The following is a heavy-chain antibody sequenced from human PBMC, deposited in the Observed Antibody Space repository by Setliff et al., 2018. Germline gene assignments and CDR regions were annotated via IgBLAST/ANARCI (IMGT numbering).Heavy chain of an antibody. V-gene: IGHV4-34*01. Sequence: SETLSLTCAVYGESFSGYFWSWIRQTPEKGLEWIGEISHSGNTNYNPSFESRVTISIDTSKNQFSLKVNSVTAADTAVYFCARVLVLGYNWFDPWGQGTLVTVSS. D-gene: IGHD3-10*01. J-gene: IGHJ5*02. CDR3: ARVLVLGYNWFDP. CDR1: GESFSGYF. CDR2: ISHSGNT.